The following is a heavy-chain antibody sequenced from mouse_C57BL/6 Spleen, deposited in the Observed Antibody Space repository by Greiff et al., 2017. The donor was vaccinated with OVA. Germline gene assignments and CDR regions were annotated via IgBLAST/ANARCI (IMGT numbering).Heavy chain of an antibody. Sequence: QVQLQQSGPELVKPGASVKISCKASGYSFTSYYIHWVKQRPGQGLEWIGWIYPGSGNTKYNEKFKGKATLTADTSSSTAYMQLSSLTSEDSAVYYCASLYDAYFDYWGQGTTLTVSS. V-gene: IGHV1-66*01. CDR2: IYPGSGNT. CDR3: ASLYDAYFDY. CDR1: GYSFTSYY. J-gene: IGHJ2*01. D-gene: IGHD2-3*01.